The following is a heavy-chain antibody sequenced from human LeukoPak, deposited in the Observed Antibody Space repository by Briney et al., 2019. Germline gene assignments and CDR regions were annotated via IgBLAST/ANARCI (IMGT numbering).Heavy chain of an antibody. J-gene: IGHJ4*02. CDR1: GFTFSSYS. CDR2: ISSSSSYI. Sequence: GGSLRLSCAASGFTFSSYSMNWVRQAPGKGLEWVSSISSSSSYIYYADSVKGRFTISRDNAKNSLYLQMNSRRAEDTAVYYCARDSPSIVGATALDYWGQGTLVTVSS. CDR3: ARDSPSIVGATALDY. V-gene: IGHV3-21*01. D-gene: IGHD1-26*01.